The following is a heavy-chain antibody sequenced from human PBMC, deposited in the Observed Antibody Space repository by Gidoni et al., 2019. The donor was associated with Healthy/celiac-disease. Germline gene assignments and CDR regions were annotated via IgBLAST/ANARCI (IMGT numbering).Heavy chain of an antibody. Sequence: HVQLQESGPGLVKPSETLSLTCTVSGGSISSYYWSWIRQPPGKGLEWIGYIYYSGSTNYNPSLKSRVTISVDTSKNQFSLKLSSVTAADTAVYYCAREAGTMLGWFDPWGQGTLVTVSS. J-gene: IGHJ5*02. CDR2: IYYSGST. D-gene: IGHD3-10*02. CDR1: GGSISSYY. V-gene: IGHV4-59*01. CDR3: AREAGTMLGWFDP.